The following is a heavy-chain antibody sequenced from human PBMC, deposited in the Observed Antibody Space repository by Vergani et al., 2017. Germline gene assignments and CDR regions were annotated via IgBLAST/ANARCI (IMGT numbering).Heavy chain of an antibody. V-gene: IGHV1-69*11. CDR2: IIPILGTA. CDR1: GGTFSSYA. D-gene: IGHD2-21*01. Sequence: VQLVQSGAEVKKPGSSVKVSCKASGGTFSSYAISWVRQAPGQGLEWMGRIIPILGTANYAQKFQGRVTITADETTSTAYMELSSLRSEDTAVYYCAGESGGGYCGGDCYSPNYFDYWGQGTLVTVSS. J-gene: IGHJ4*02. CDR3: AGESGGGYCGGDCYSPNYFDY.